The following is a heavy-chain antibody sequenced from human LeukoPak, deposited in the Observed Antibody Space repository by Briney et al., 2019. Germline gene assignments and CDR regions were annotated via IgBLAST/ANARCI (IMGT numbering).Heavy chain of an antibody. J-gene: IGHJ6*03. V-gene: IGHV4-34*01. CDR3: ARGTAFGTIFGLAALGYMDV. CDR2: INHSGST. Sequence: PSETLSLTCAVYGGSFSGYYWSWIRQPPGKGLEWIGEINHSGSTNYNPSLKSRVTISVDTSKNQFSLKLSSVTAADTAVYYCARGTAFGTIFGLAALGYMDVWGKGTTVTVSS. CDR1: GGSFSGYY. D-gene: IGHD3-3*01.